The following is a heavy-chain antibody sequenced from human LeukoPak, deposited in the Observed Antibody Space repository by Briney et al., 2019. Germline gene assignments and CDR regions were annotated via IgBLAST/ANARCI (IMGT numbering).Heavy chain of an antibody. V-gene: IGHV3-48*01. CDR2: ISHDSMII. CDR3: VRDNPRCCGVVPANIDDY. D-gene: IGHD2-15*01. Sequence: GRSLRLSCAASGLSFSRDSLNWVRQAPGKGLEWISYISHDSMIIYYADSVRGRFTISRDNARNSLYLQMHSLRAEDTAVYYCVRDNPRCCGVVPANIDDYWGQGTLVTVSS. CDR1: GLSFSRDS. J-gene: IGHJ4*02.